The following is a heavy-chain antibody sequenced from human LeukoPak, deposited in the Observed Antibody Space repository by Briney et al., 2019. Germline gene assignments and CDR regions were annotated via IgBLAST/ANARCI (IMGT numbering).Heavy chain of an antibody. D-gene: IGHD1-20*01. CDR3: VRLYNWNGRFDY. CDR1: GYSFTSYW. Sequence: GESLKISCKGSGYSFTSYWIGWVRQMPGKGLEWMGIIYPDDSDTRYSPSFEGQVTISADKSISTAYLQWSSLKASDTAMYYCVRLYNWNGRFDYWGQGTLVTVSS. V-gene: IGHV5-51*01. CDR2: IYPDDSDT. J-gene: IGHJ4*02.